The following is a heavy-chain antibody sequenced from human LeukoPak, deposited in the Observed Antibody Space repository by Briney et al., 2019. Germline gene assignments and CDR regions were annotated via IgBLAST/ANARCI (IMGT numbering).Heavy chain of an antibody. V-gene: IGHV3-23*01. J-gene: IGHJ4*02. D-gene: IGHD3-9*01. Sequence: GGSLRLSCAASGFTFSSYAMSWVRQAPGKGLEWVSAISGSGGSTYYADSVKGRFTTSRDNSKNTLYLQMNSLRAEDTAVYYCAKFDYDILTGYSTFDYWGQGTLVTVSS. CDR3: AKFDYDILTGYSTFDY. CDR1: GFTFSSYA. CDR2: ISGSGGST.